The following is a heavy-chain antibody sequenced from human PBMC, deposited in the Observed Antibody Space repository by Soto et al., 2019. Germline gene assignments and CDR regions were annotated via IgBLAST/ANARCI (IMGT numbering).Heavy chain of an antibody. CDR2: ITHTGTNA. CDR1: GFSFSAYS. Sequence: PGGSLRLSCTASGFSFSAYSFNWVRQAPGKGLEWVSSITHTGTNASYADSVKGRFTISKDSADNSLFLQMTSLRAEDTAVYHCARARYNYYYFDYWGQGTTVTVSS. V-gene: IGHV3-21*06. CDR3: ARARYNYYYFDY. D-gene: IGHD3-22*01. J-gene: IGHJ4*02.